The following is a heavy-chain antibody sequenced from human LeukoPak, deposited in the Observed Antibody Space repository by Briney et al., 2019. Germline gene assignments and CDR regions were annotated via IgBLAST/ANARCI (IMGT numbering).Heavy chain of an antibody. D-gene: IGHD4-23*01. CDR2: IYYSGST. CDR1: GGSFSGYY. CDR3: ARETTVVPYYFDY. J-gene: IGHJ4*02. V-gene: IGHV4-30-4*08. Sequence: SETLSLTCAVYGGSFSGYYWSWIRQPPGKGLEWIGYIYYSGSTYYNPSLKSRVTISVDTSKNQFSLKLSSVTAADTAVYYCARETTVVPYYFDYWGQGTLVTVSS.